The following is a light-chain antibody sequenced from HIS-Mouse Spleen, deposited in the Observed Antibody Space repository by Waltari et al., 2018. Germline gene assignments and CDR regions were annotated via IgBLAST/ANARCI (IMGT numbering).Light chain of an antibody. CDR2: GAA. J-gene: IGKJ4*01. V-gene: IGKV3-20*01. CDR1: QSVSSSY. Sequence: EIVLTQSPGTLSLSPGERATLSCRASQSVSSSYFAWYHQKPGQAPRLLIYGAASRATGIPDRFSGSGSGTDFTLTISRLEPEDFAVYYCQQYGSSPLTFGGGTKVEIK. CDR3: QQYGSSPLT.